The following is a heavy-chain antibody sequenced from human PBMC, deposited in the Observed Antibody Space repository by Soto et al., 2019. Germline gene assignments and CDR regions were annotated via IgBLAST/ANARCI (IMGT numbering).Heavy chain of an antibody. Sequence: ALLKVSRKASGYTLRKYDINWGRQATGQGLEWMGWMNPNSGNTGYAQKFQGRVTMTRDTHINTAYMALGGLRSDDTAVYYCQRGGGYGDYGDFDYGGEGTLVTVSS. V-gene: IGHV1-8*01. CDR3: QRGGGYGDYGDFDY. D-gene: IGHD4-17*01. J-gene: IGHJ4*02. CDR1: GYTLRKYD. CDR2: MNPNSGNT.